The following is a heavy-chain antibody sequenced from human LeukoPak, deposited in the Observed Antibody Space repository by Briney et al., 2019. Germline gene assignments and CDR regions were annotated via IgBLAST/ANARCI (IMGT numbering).Heavy chain of an antibody. D-gene: IGHD1-7*01. Sequence: GGSLRLSCAASGFTFSSSAMSWVRQAPGKGLEWVSSISGSGSGGSTYYADSVKGRFTISRDSSKNTLYLQMNSLRAEDTAVYYCARYNWNFLRYYYYYYMDVWGKGTTVTVSS. V-gene: IGHV3-23*01. CDR2: ISGSGSGGST. J-gene: IGHJ6*03. CDR1: GFTFSSSA. CDR3: ARYNWNFLRYYYYYYMDV.